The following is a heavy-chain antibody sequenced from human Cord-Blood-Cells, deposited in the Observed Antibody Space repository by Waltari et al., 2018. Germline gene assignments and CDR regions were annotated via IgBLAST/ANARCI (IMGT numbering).Heavy chain of an antibody. Sequence: EVQLVESGGGLVQPGGSLRLSCAASGFTFSSYWMSWVRQAPGKGLEWVANIKQDGSEKYYTDSVKGRFTISRDNAKNSLYLQMNSLRAEDTAVYYCARDRAGGPTDAFDIWGQGTMVTVSS. CDR2: IKQDGSEK. V-gene: IGHV3-7*01. CDR1: GFTFSSYW. J-gene: IGHJ3*02. D-gene: IGHD2-15*01. CDR3: ARDRAGGPTDAFDI.